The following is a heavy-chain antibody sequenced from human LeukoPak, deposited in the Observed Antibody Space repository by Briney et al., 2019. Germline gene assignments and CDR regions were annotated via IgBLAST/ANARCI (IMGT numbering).Heavy chain of an antibody. J-gene: IGHJ6*03. CDR2: IRSKANSYAT. D-gene: IGHD2-2*01. Sequence: PGGSLRLSCAASGFTFSGSAMHWVRQASGKGLEWVGRIRSKANSYATAYAASVKGRFTISRDDSKNTAYLQMNSLKTEDTAVYYCTRHTVVPAAISYYYYMDVWGKGTTVTVSS. V-gene: IGHV3-73*01. CDR3: TRHTVVPAAISYYYYMDV. CDR1: GFTFSGSA.